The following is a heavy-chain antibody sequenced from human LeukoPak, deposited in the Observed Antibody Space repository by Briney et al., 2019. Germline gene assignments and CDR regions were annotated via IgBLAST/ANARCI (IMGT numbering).Heavy chain of an antibody. Sequence: SETLSLTCTVSGDSITSSGYYWGWIRQPPGKGLEWIANIYYSGDTYYNASLKSRLTIAVDTSKNQFSLKLTSMTAADAAVYYCARVSKWTYFLDYWGQGTLVTVPS. J-gene: IGHJ4*02. D-gene: IGHD3/OR15-3a*01. V-gene: IGHV4-39*07. CDR3: ARVSKWTYFLDY. CDR1: GDSITSSGYY. CDR2: IYYSGDT.